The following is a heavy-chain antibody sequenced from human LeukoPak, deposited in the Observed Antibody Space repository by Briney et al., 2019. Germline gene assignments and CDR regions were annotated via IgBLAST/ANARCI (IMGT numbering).Heavy chain of an antibody. D-gene: IGHD5/OR15-5a*01. CDR3: ARVGLSAGTYSIYGFDI. Sequence: SGTLSLTCTVSGGSISSYYWSWIRQPPGKGLEWIGYIYYSGSTNYNPSLKSRVTISVDTSKNQFSLKMNSVTAADTAVYYCARVGLSAGTYSIYGFDIWGQGTMVTVSS. CDR2: IYYSGST. J-gene: IGHJ3*02. V-gene: IGHV4-59*12. CDR1: GGSISSYY.